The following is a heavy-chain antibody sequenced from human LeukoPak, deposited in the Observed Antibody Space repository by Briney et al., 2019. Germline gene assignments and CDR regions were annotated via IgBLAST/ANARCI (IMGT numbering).Heavy chain of an antibody. D-gene: IGHD3-3*01. CDR1: GFTFSSYS. Sequence: PGGSLRLSCAASGFTFSSYSMNWVRQAPGKGLEWVSSISSSSSYIYYADSVKGRFTISRDNAKNSLYLQMNSLRAEDTAVYYCARGDSEPGTYYDFWSGYPNWFDPWGQGTLVTVSS. CDR2: ISSSSSYI. CDR3: ARGDSEPGTYYDFWSGYPNWFDP. V-gene: IGHV3-21*01. J-gene: IGHJ5*02.